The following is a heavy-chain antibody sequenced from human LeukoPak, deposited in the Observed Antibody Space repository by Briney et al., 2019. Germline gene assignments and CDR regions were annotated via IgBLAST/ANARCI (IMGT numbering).Heavy chain of an antibody. CDR3: TKDVPFTGGGAIVY. CDR2: IKSKVNDGTS. J-gene: IGHJ4*02. CDR1: GLTFRDAW. D-gene: IGHD3-16*02. Sequence: GGSLRLSCVASGLTFRDAWMTWVRQAPGKGPEWVGHIKSKVNDGTSDYAAPVKGRFTISRDDSRTTLYLQMDSLKTDDTAVYYCTKDVPFTGGGAIVYWGQGTPVTVSS. V-gene: IGHV3-15*01.